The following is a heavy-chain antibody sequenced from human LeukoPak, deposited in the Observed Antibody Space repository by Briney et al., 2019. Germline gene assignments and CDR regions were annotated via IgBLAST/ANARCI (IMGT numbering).Heavy chain of an antibody. D-gene: IGHD3-10*01. Sequence: SGGSLRLSCAASGFTFSTYAMSWVRLAPGKGLEWVSGISGSGGSTYYADSVKGRFTSSRDNSNNTPYVQMNSLRVEDTAVYYCAKSGGLSGSGRLAMDVWGQGTTVTVSS. CDR3: AKSGGLSGSGRLAMDV. CDR2: ISGSGGST. J-gene: IGHJ6*02. V-gene: IGHV3-23*01. CDR1: GFTFSTYA.